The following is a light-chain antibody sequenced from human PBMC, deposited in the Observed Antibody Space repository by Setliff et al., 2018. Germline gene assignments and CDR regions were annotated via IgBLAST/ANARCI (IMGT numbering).Light chain of an antibody. Sequence: QSALTQPASVSGSPGQSITISCTGTSSDVGGYNYVSWYQQHPGKAPKLMIYDVSKRPSGVSNRFSGSKSGNTASLTISGLQAEDEAYYYCSSYTSSSTFVFGTVTKVTVL. V-gene: IGLV2-14*01. J-gene: IGLJ1*01. CDR1: SSDVGGYNY. CDR3: SSYTSSSTFV. CDR2: DVS.